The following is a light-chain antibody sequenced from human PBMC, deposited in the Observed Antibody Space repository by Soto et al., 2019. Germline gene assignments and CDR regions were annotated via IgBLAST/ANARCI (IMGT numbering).Light chain of an antibody. CDR1: SSNIGSNY. CDR3: AAWDDSLSSPV. J-gene: IGLJ2*01. Sequence: QSVLTQPPSASGTPGQRVTISCSGSSSNIGSNYVYWYQQFPGTAPKLLIYRNNQRPSGVPDRFPGSKSGTSASLAISGRRSEDEADYYCAAWDDSLSSPVFGGGTKLTVL. V-gene: IGLV1-47*01. CDR2: RNN.